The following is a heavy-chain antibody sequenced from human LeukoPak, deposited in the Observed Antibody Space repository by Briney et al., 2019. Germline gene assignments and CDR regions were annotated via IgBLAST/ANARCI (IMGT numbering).Heavy chain of an antibody. CDR1: GGSISSYY. CDR2: IYYRGTT. J-gene: IGHJ4*02. V-gene: IGHV4-59*01. D-gene: IGHD2-15*01. Sequence: NPSETPSLACTVSGGSISSYYWSWIRQPPGKGLEWIGYIYYRGTTNYNPSLKSRVTISVDTSKNQFSLKLSSVTAADTAVYYCARGAASIDYWGQGTLVTVSS. CDR3: ARGAASIDY.